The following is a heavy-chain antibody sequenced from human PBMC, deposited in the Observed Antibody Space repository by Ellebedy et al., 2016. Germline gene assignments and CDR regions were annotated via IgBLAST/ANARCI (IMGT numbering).Heavy chain of an antibody. CDR1: GGTFSNYA. D-gene: IGHD5-12*01. V-gene: IGHV1-69*13. Sequence: SVKVSXXASGGTFSNYAISWVRQAPGQGLEWMGGIIPIFGTANYAQKFQGRVTITADESTSTAYMELSSLRSGDTAVYYCAREGYSGVYYFDYWGQGTLVTVSS. CDR2: IIPIFGTA. J-gene: IGHJ4*02. CDR3: AREGYSGVYYFDY.